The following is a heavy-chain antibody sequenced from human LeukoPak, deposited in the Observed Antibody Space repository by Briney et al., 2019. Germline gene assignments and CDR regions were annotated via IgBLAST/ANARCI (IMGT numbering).Heavy chain of an antibody. Sequence: SETLSLTCTVSGGSISSYYWSWIRQPPGKGLEWIGYIYYSGSTDYNPSLKSRVTISVDTSKNQFSLKLSPVTAADTAVYYCARDSARSPHAFDIWGQGTMVTVSS. CDR1: GGSISSYY. J-gene: IGHJ3*02. CDR2: IYYSGST. CDR3: ARDSARSPHAFDI. D-gene: IGHD6-6*01. V-gene: IGHV4-59*01.